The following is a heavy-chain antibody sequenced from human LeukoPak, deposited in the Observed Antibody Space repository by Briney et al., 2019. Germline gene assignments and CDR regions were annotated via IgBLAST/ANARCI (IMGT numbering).Heavy chain of an antibody. V-gene: IGHV4-34*01. CDR1: GGSFSGYY. CDR2: INHSGST. Sequence: PSETLSLTCAVYGGSFSGYYWSWIRQPPGKGLEWIGEINHSGSTNYNPSLKSRVTISVDTSKNQFSLKLSSVTAADTAVYCCARRGWLRSFDYWGQGTLVTVSS. CDR3: ARRGWLRSFDY. D-gene: IGHD5-12*01. J-gene: IGHJ4*02.